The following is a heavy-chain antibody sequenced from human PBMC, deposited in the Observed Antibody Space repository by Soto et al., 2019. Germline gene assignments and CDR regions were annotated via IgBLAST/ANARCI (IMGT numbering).Heavy chain of an antibody. CDR1: GGTFSSYT. D-gene: IGHD3-10*01. CDR3: ARSHYPILGGDY. V-gene: IGHV1-69*02. J-gene: IGHJ4*02. CDR2: IIPILGIA. Sequence: QVQLVQSGAEVKKPGSSVKVSCKASGGTFSSYTISWVRQAPGQGLEWMGRIIPILGIANYAQKFQGRVTITADKSTSTAYMELSSLRSEDTAVYYCARSHYPILGGDYWGQGTLVTVSS.